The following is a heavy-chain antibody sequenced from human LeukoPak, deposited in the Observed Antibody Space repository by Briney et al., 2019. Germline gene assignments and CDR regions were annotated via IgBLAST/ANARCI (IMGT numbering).Heavy chain of an antibody. V-gene: IGHV4-61*01. CDR3: ARGRSYGFDFDS. Sequence: SETLSLTCDVSGVSINTCYYYWTWIRQPPGKGLEWIGYKYYSGSTRYNSSLRSRLTISLDSSKNQFSLRLTSVTAADTAVYYCARGRSYGFDFDSWGPGTLVIVSS. D-gene: IGHD5-18*01. J-gene: IGHJ4*02. CDR2: KYYSGST. CDR1: GVSINTCYYY.